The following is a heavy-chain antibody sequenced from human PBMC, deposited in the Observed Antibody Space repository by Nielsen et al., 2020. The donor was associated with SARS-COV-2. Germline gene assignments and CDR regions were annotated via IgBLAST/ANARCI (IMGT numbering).Heavy chain of an antibody. J-gene: IGHJ5*02. CDR2: IYYSGST. CDR1: GGSISSGGYY. V-gene: IGHV4-31*03. D-gene: IGHD3-9*01. CDR3: ARGVRYFDWLFHTDNWFDP. Sequence: LRLSCTVSGGSISSGGYYWSWIRQHPGKGLEWIGYIYYSGSTYYNPSLKSRVTISVDTSKNQFSLKLSSVTAADTAVYYCARGVRYFDWLFHTDNWFDPWGQGTLVTVSS.